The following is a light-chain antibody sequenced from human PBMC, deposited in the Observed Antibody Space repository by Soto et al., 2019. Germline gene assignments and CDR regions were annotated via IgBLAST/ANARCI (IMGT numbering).Light chain of an antibody. V-gene: IGLV2-14*01. J-gene: IGLJ1*01. CDR3: SSYTTSSTYV. CDR2: QVT. CDR1: SSDVGGYNY. Sequence: QSALTQPAFVSGSPGQSITVSCTGTSSDVGGYNYVSWYQHHPGKAPKLLIFQVTKRPSGVSDRFFGSKSGNTASLTISGLQAEDEGDYFCSSYTTSSTYVFGTGTKLTVL.